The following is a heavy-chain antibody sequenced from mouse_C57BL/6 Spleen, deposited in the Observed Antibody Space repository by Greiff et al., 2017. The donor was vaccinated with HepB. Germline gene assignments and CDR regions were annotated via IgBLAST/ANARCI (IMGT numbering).Heavy chain of an antibody. CDR3: ARSDYDYDEGTWFAY. CDR2: INPSSGYT. J-gene: IGHJ3*01. D-gene: IGHD2-4*01. Sequence: QVQLQQSGAELAKPGASVKLSCKASGYTFTSYWMHWVKQRPGQGLEWIGYINPSSGYTKYNQKFKDKATLTADKSSSTAYMQLSSLTYEDSAVYYCARSDYDYDEGTWFAYWGQGTLVTVSA. CDR1: GYTFTSYW. V-gene: IGHV1-7*01.